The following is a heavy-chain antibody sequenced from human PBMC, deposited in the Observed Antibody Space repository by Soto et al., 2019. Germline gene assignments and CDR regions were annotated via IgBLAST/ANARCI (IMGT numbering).Heavy chain of an antibody. D-gene: IGHD2-15*01. CDR2: IYYNGST. CDR1: GGSVSSRSYF. V-gene: IGHV4-39*01. Sequence: QVQVQESGPGLVKPSDTLSLTCTVSGGSVSSRSYFWGWNRQSPGKGLEWIGTIYYNGSTYYNPSLKSRVTLSVDTSRNHFSLKLTSVTASDTALYYCARQRVVPATPTNWFDPWGQGTLVTVSS. CDR3: ARQRVVPATPTNWFDP. J-gene: IGHJ5*02.